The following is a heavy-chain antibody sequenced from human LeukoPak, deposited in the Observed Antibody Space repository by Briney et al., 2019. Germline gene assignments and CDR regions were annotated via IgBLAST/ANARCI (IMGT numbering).Heavy chain of an antibody. Sequence: ASVKVSCKASDYTFTSYGINWVRQAPGQGLEWMGWISAYNDNTNYAQKFQGRLTMTADTSTSTAYMELRSLRSDDTAVYYGARDEVVVTSTLFDPWGQGTLVTVSS. J-gene: IGHJ5*02. CDR1: DYTFTSYG. CDR2: ISAYNDNT. V-gene: IGHV1-18*01. CDR3: ARDEVVVTSTLFDP. D-gene: IGHD2-15*01.